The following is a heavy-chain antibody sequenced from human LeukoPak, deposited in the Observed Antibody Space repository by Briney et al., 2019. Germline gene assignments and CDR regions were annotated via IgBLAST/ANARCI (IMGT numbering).Heavy chain of an antibody. Sequence: PGGSLRLSCAASGFIFSSYSMNWVRQAPGKGLEWVSSISSASGYIYYADSVKGRFTISRDNAQNSLYLQVNSLRAEDTAVYYRARGGQWELPNYWGQGTLVTVSS. V-gene: IGHV3-21*01. D-gene: IGHD1-26*01. J-gene: IGHJ4*02. CDR3: ARGGQWELPNY. CDR2: ISSASGYI. CDR1: GFIFSSYS.